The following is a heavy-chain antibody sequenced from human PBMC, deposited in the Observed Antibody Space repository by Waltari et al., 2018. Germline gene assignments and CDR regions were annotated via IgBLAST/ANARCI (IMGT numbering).Heavy chain of an antibody. CDR3: ARSGGGTTTFGVAE. CDR2: INPNSGDT. Sequence: QVQLVQSGAEVKKSGASVKVSCKTSGYIFTNFAIHCVRQAPGQGLEWMGRINPNSGDTIYAQRFQGRVTMTGDTSITTAYMELTGLRSDDTAVYYCARSGGGTTTFGVAEWGQGSLVTVSS. J-gene: IGHJ4*02. CDR1: GYIFTNFA. V-gene: IGHV1-2*06. D-gene: IGHD3-3*01.